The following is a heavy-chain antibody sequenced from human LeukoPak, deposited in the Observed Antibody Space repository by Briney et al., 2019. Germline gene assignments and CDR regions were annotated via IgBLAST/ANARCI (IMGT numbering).Heavy chain of an antibody. V-gene: IGHV3-53*04. CDR1: GFTVSSSY. CDR3: ARVGVGTVAGNYFDD. CDR2: IYSGGGT. D-gene: IGHD6-19*01. J-gene: IGHJ4*02. Sequence: GGSLRLSCAASGFTVSSSYMTWVRQAPGKGLEWVSLIYSGGGTFYADSVKGRFTISRHNFENTLYLQMNNLRAEDTAVYYCARVGVGTVAGNYFDDWGQGTLVTVSS.